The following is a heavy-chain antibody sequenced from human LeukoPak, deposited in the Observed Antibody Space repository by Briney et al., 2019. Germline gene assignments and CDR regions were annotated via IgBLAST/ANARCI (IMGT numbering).Heavy chain of an antibody. J-gene: IGHJ3*02. D-gene: IGHD7-27*01. CDR1: GGTLNSYA. V-gene: IGHV1-69*13. CDR2: IIPLFGTP. Sequence: ASVKVSCKASGGTLNSYAIIWVRQAPGQGLEWMGGIIPLFGTPNYAQKFQGRVTITADESTSTVYMEVSGLRSEDTAVYYCADGDPTDAFDIWGQGTMVIVSS. CDR3: ADGDPTDAFDI.